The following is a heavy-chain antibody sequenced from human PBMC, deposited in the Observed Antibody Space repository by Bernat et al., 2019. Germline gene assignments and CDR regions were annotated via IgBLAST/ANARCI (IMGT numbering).Heavy chain of an antibody. J-gene: IGHJ4*02. Sequence: QVQLVQSGAEVKKPGSSVKVSCKASGGTFSSYAISWVRQAPGQGLEWMGGIIPIFGTANYAQKFQGRVTITADESTSTAYMELSSLRSEDTAVYYCARSVDHNRIAAAGFFDYWGQGTLVTVSS. CDR3: ARSVDHNRIAAAGFFDY. V-gene: IGHV1-69*01. D-gene: IGHD6-13*01. CDR1: GGTFSSYA. CDR2: IIPIFGTA.